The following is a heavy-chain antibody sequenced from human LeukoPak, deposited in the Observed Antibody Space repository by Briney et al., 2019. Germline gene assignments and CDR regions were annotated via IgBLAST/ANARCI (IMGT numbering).Heavy chain of an antibody. CDR3: VRERSERAFDI. CDR2: IKQDGSEK. CDR1: GFTFTSYW. D-gene: IGHD3-3*01. V-gene: IGHV3-7*01. Sequence: GGSLRLSCAGSGFTFTSYWMSWVRQAPGKGLEWVASIKQDGSEKYYVDSVKGRFSISRDNAKNSIYLQMKSLRAEDTAFYYCVRERSERAFDIWGQGTMVTVFS. J-gene: IGHJ3*02.